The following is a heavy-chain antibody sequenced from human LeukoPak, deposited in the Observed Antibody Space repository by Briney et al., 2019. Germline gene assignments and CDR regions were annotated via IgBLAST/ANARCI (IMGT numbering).Heavy chain of an antibody. J-gene: IGHJ4*02. D-gene: IGHD3-16*02. Sequence: GASVKVSCKASGYTFTIYGISWVRQAPGQGLEWMGWISAYNGNTNYAQKLQGRVTMTTDTSTSTAYMELRSLRSDDTAVYYCARDRTDDYVWGSYRYTNYDYWGQGTLVTVSS. CDR3: ARDRTDDYVWGSYRYTNYDY. CDR2: ISAYNGNT. V-gene: IGHV1-18*01. CDR1: GYTFTIYG.